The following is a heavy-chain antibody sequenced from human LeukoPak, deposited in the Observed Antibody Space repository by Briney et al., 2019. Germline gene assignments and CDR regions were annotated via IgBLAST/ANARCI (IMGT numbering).Heavy chain of an antibody. CDR2: IFHTGIT. CDR3: ARGLFPINWFES. J-gene: IGHJ5*01. Sequence: SETLSLTCTVSGGSVTKYYWHWIRQAPGKGLEWIGFIFHTGITNYNPSLKSRVTISVDTSKNQFSLKLTSATAADTAVYFCARGLFPINWFESWGQGTLVTVSS. CDR1: GGSVTKYY. D-gene: IGHD2-2*02. V-gene: IGHV4-59*02.